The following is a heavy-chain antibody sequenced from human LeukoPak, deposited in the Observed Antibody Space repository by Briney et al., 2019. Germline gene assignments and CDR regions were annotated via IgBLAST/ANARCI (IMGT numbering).Heavy chain of an antibody. CDR1: GYTFTSYG. J-gene: IGHJ6*02. D-gene: IGHD6-13*01. CDR2: ISAYNGNT. V-gene: IGHV1-18*01. CDR3: ARDIGYSSSWYHLDYYGMDV. Sequence: ASVKVSFTASGYTFTSYGISWVRQAPGQGLEWMGWISAYNGNTNYAQKLRGRVTMTTDTSTSTAYMELRSLRSDDTAVYYCARDIGYSSSWYHLDYYGMDVWGQGTTVTVSS.